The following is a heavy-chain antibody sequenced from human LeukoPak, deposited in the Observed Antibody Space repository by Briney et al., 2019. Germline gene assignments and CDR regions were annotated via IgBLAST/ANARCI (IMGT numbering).Heavy chain of an antibody. CDR2: IWYDGSNK. Sequence: PGGSLRLSCVASGFTFSNYGMHWVRQAPGKGLEWVAVIWYDGSNKYYADSVKGRFTISRDNSRNTLYLQMNSLRAEDTAVYYCARSYDSSGYEFDYWGQGTLVTVSS. V-gene: IGHV3-33*01. CDR1: GFTFSNYG. D-gene: IGHD3-22*01. CDR3: ARSYDSSGYEFDY. J-gene: IGHJ4*02.